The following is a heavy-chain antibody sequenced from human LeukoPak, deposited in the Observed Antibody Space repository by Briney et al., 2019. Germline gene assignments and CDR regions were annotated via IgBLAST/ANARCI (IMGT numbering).Heavy chain of an antibody. CDR1: GGSISSTNW. CDR3: ARPVNGYSDAFDI. CDR2: IYHSGST. D-gene: IGHD5-18*01. V-gene: IGHV4-4*02. Sequence: PSGTLSLTCAVSGGSISSTNWWSWVRQPPGKGLEWIGEIYHSGSTNYNPSLKSRVIISVDKSKNQFSLKLSSVTAADTAVYYCARPVNGYSDAFDIWGQGTMVTVSS. J-gene: IGHJ3*02.